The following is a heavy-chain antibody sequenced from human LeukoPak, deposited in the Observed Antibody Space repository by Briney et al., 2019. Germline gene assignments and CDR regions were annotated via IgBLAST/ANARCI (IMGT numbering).Heavy chain of an antibody. Sequence: GGSLRLSCAASGFTFSAYHINWVRQAPGKGLERISYISTTGTTIHYADSVKGRFAISRDNAKNTLYLQMNSLRPEDTAVYYSVRDFVGPDDLWGQGTLVTVSS. J-gene: IGHJ5*02. D-gene: IGHD1-26*01. CDR2: ISTTGTTI. CDR1: GFTFSAYH. CDR3: VRDFVGPDDL. V-gene: IGHV3-48*03.